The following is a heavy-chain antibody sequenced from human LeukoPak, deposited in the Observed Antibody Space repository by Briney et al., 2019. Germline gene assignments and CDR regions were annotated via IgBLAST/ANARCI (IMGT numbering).Heavy chain of an antibody. CDR2: INHSGST. D-gene: IGHD3-22*01. CDR1: GGSFSGYY. Sequence: KASETLSLTCAVYGGSFSGYYWSWIRQPPGKGLEWIGEINHSGSTNYNPSLKGRVTISVDTSKNQFSLKLSSVTAADTAVYYCARDRPAGYYDSSGYPDYWGQGTLVTVSS. J-gene: IGHJ4*02. V-gene: IGHV4-34*01. CDR3: ARDRPAGYYDSSGYPDY.